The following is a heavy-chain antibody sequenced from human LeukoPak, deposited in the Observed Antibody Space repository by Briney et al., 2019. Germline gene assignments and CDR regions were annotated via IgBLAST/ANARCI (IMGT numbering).Heavy chain of an antibody. V-gene: IGHV3-7*01. CDR3: AGSSGWLFDY. CDR2: IKEDGSQK. D-gene: IGHD6-19*01. CDR1: GFTFSNYW. J-gene: IGHJ4*02. Sequence: GGSLRLSCAGTGFTFSNYWMNWVRQAPGKGLEWVANIKEDGSQKYYVDSVKGRFTISRDNATNSVYLQMSSLRAEDTAVYYCAGSSGWLFDYWGQGTLVAVSS.